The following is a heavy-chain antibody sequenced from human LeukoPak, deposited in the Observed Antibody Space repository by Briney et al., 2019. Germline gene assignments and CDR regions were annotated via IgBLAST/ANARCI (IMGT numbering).Heavy chain of an antibody. V-gene: IGHV3-30*02. J-gene: IGHJ4*02. Sequence: GGSLRLSCAASGFTFRTYDMHWVRQAPGKGLEWVASIRSEGSNKFYADSVKGRFTISRDNSKNTMYLQMNSLRPEDTAVYYCAKERFNSYALNYWGQGTLVTVSS. D-gene: IGHD2-21*01. CDR1: GFTFRTYD. CDR2: IRSEGSNK. CDR3: AKERFNSYALNY.